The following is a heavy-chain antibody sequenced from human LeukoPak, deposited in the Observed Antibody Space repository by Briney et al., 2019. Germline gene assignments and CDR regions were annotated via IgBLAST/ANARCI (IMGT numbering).Heavy chain of an antibody. CDR1: GFTVSSNY. Sequence: PGGSLRLSCAASGFTVSSNYMSWVRQAPGKGLEWVSGINWNGGSTGYADSVKGRFTISRDNAKNSLYLQMNSLRAEDTALYYCARYFGWELQGNFDYWGQGTLVTVSS. D-gene: IGHD1-26*01. J-gene: IGHJ4*02. V-gene: IGHV3-20*04. CDR2: INWNGGST. CDR3: ARYFGWELQGNFDY.